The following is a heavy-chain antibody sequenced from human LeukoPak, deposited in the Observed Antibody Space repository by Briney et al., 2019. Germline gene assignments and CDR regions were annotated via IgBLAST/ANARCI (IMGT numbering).Heavy chain of an antibody. CDR3: APSPSHIVVVPDREPYYYGMDL. J-gene: IGHJ6*04. CDR2: IIPIFGTA. CDR1: GGTFSSYA. Sequence: SVKLCCKASGGTFSSYAISWVRQAPGQGLEWMGGIIPIFGTANYAQKFQGRVTITADKSTSKAYMDLSSLRSEDPAVYYCAPSPSHIVVVPDREPYYYGMDLWGKGTAVTVPS. D-gene: IGHD2-2*01. V-gene: IGHV1-69*06.